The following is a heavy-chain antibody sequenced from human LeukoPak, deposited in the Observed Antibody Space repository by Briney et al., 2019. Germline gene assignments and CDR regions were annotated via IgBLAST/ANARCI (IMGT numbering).Heavy chain of an antibody. CDR2: INPNSGGT. J-gene: IGHJ5*02. CDR3: ARDRALTTSNWFDP. Sequence: ASVKVSCKASGYTFTGYYMHWVRQAPGQGLEWMGWINPNSGGTNYAQKFQGRVTMTRGTSISTAYMELSRLRSDGTAVYYCARDRALTTSNWFDPWGQGTLVTVSS. V-gene: IGHV1-2*02. D-gene: IGHD2/OR15-2a*01. CDR1: GYTFTGYY.